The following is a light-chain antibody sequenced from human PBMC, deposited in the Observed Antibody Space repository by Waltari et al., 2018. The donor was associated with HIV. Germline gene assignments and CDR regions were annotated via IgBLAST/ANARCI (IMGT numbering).Light chain of an antibody. Sequence: QSVLTQPPSASGTPGQRVTISCSGSSSNIGSNTVNCYQQLPGTAPNLLIYSNNHRPSGVPDRFSGSKSGTSASLAISGLQSEDEADYYCAAWDDSLNGSYVFGTGTKVTVL. J-gene: IGLJ1*01. CDR2: SNN. CDR3: AAWDDSLNGSYV. CDR1: SSNIGSNT. V-gene: IGLV1-44*01.